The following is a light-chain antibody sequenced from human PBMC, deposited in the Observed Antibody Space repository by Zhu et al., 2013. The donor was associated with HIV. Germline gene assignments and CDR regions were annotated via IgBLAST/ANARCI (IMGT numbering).Light chain of an antibody. J-gene: IGKJ3*01. CDR3: QQYDTSPQVT. CDR1: QGISNW. Sequence: DIQMTQSPSTLSASVGDRVTITCRASQGISNWLAWYQQKPGKAPKLLVYDASILESGVPSRFSGSGSGTHFTLTITRLEPEDLGVYYCQQYDTSPQVTFGPGTRVDIK. CDR2: DAS. V-gene: IGKV1-5*01.